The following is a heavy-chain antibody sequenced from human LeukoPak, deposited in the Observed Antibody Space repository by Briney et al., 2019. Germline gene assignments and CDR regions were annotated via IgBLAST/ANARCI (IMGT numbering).Heavy chain of an antibody. J-gene: IGHJ6*02. CDR2: INHSGST. CDR3: ARRRRVATWAPYYYYGMDV. D-gene: IGHD5-12*01. V-gene: IGHV4-34*01. Sequence: NSSETLSLTCAVYGGSFSGYYWSWIRQPPGKGLEWIGEINHSGSTNYNPSLKSRVTISVDTSKNQFSLKLSSVTAADTAVYYCARRRRVATWAPYYYYGMDVWGQGTTVTVSS. CDR1: GGSFSGYY.